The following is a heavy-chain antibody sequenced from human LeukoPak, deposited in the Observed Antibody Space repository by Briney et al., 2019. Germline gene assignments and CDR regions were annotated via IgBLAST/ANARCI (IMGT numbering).Heavy chain of an antibody. CDR3: AREGNRRVFDI. CDR1: GFTFSSYW. D-gene: IGHD2/OR15-2a*01. J-gene: IGHJ3*02. CDR2: IMEGGSEK. V-gene: IGHV3-7*01. Sequence: GGSLRLSCAASGFTFSSYWMNWVRQAPGKGLEWVANIMEGGSEKYYVDSVKGRFTISRDNAKNSLYLQMNSLRAEDTAVYYCAREGNRRVFDIWGQGTMVTVSS.